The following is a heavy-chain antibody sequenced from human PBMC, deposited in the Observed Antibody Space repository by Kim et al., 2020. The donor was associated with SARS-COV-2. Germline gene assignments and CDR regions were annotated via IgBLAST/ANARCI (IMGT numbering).Heavy chain of an antibody. Sequence: ADSVKGRFTISRDNAKNSLYLQMNSLRAEDTAVYYCARETGYSGYDCIDYWGQGTLVTVSS. V-gene: IGHV3-21*01. CDR3: ARETGYSGYDCIDY. J-gene: IGHJ4*02. D-gene: IGHD5-12*01.